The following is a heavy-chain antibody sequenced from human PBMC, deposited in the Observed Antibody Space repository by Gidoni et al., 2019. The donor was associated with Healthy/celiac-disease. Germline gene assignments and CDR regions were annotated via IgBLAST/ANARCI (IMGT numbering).Heavy chain of an antibody. D-gene: IGHD5-18*01. CDR2: IDWDDDK. V-gene: IGHV2-70*01. CDR3: ARIWIQPPLGGYGMDV. CDR1: GFSLSTSGMC. Sequence: QVTLRESGPALVKPTQTLTLTCTFSGFSLSTSGMCVSWIRQPPGKALEWLALIDWDDDKYYSTSLKTRLTISKDTSKNQVVLTMTNMDPVDTATYYCARIWIQPPLGGYGMDVLGQGTTVTVSS. J-gene: IGHJ6*02.